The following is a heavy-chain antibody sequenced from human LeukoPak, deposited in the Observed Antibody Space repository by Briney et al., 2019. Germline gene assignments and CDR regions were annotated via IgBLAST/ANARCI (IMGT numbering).Heavy chain of an antibody. CDR3: ARIGFGAAAGNGQDY. CDR1: GGSISSYY. D-gene: IGHD6-13*01. CDR2: IYHSGST. V-gene: IGHV4-59*08. Sequence: SETLSLTCTVSGGSISSYYWSWIRQPPGKGLEWIGYIYHSGSTNYNPSLKSRVTISVDTSKNQFSLKLSSVTAADTAVYYCARIGFGAAAGNGQDYWGQGTLVTVSS. J-gene: IGHJ4*02.